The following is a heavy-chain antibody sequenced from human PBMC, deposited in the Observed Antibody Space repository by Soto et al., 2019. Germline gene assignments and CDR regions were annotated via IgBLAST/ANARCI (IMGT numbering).Heavy chain of an antibody. Sequence: EVQLVESGGGLVQPGWSLRLSCAASGFTFNAYWMTWVRQAPGKGLEWVANINRDGTEKNYVDSVKGRFTVSRDNAKNSLHLQMYSLRAEDTAVYYCVRDRTEYGSYGSSYYDVFDIWGQGTKVTVSS. CDR2: INRDGTEK. CDR1: GFTFNAYW. D-gene: IGHD6-6*01. CDR3: VRDRTEYGSYGSSYYDVFDI. J-gene: IGHJ3*02. V-gene: IGHV3-7*05.